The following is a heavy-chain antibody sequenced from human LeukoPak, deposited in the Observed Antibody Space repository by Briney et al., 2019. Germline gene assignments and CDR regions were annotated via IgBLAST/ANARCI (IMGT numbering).Heavy chain of an antibody. CDR3: ARGITGTTFYYYYYYMDV. D-gene: IGHD1-7*01. CDR2: MNPNSGNT. CDR1: GYTFTGYD. Sequence: ASVKVSCKASGYTFTGYDINWVRQATGQGLEWMGWMNPNSGNTGYAQKFQGRVTMTRNTSISTAYMEPSSLRSEDTAVYYCARGITGTTFYYYYYYMDVWGKGTTVTVSS. J-gene: IGHJ6*03. V-gene: IGHV1-8*01.